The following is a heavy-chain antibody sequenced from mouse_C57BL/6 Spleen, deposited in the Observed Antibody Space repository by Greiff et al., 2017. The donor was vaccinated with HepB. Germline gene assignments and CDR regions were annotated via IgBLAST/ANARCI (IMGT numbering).Heavy chain of an antibody. CDR1: GYTFTDYE. D-gene: IGHD1-1*01. Sequence: VKLMESGAELVRPGASVTLSCKASGYTFTDYEMHWVKQTPVHGLEWIGAIDPETGGTAYNQKFKGKAILTADKSSSTAYMELRSLTSEDSAVYYCTRHYYGRRYAMDYWGQGTSVTVSS. V-gene: IGHV1-15*01. J-gene: IGHJ4*01. CDR2: IDPETGGT. CDR3: TRHYYGRRYAMDY.